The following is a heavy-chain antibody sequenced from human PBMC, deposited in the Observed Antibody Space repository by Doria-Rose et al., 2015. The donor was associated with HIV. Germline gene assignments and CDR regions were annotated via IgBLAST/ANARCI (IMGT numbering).Heavy chain of an antibody. CDR3: ARIKSSRWYHKYYFDF. CDR2: IFSDDER. D-gene: IGHD6-13*01. Sequence: SGTVLVKPTETLTLTCTVSGVSLSSPGMGVSWIRQPPGQALEWLANIFSDDERSYKTSLKSRLTISRGTSKSQVVLTMTDMDPVDTATYYCARIKSSRWYHKYYFDFWGQGTLVIVSA. CDR1: GVSLSSPGMG. J-gene: IGHJ4*02. V-gene: IGHV2-26*01.